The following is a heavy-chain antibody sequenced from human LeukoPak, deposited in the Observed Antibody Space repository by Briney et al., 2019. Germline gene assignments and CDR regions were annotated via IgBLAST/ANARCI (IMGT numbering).Heavy chain of an antibody. Sequence: PSETLSLTCTVSGGSISSYYWSWIRQPPGKRLEWIGHIYYSGSTNYNPSLKSRVTISVDTSKNQFSLKLSSVTAADTAVYYCASRSSVWSGYQDTLYYFDSWGQGTLVTVSS. CDR2: IYYSGST. V-gene: IGHV4-59*01. D-gene: IGHD3-3*01. J-gene: IGHJ4*02. CDR1: GGSISSYY. CDR3: ASRSSVWSGYQDTLYYFDS.